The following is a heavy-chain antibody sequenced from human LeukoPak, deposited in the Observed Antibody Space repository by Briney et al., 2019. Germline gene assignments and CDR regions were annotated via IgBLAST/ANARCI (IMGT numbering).Heavy chain of an antibody. V-gene: IGHV3-73*01. J-gene: IGHJ6*02. Sequence: PGGSLRLSCAASGFTFSGSAMHWVRQASGKGLEWVGRIRSKANSYATTYAASVKGRFTISRGDSKNTAYLQMNSLKTEDTAVYYCSRTYGDYASFENVWGQGTTVTVSS. CDR3: SRTYGDYASFENV. D-gene: IGHD4-17*01. CDR1: GFTFSGSA. CDR2: IRSKANSYAT.